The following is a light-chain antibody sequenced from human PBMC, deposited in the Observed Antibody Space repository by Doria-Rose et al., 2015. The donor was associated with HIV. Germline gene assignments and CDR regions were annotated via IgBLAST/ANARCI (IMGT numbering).Light chain of an antibody. CDR1: QSFSSTY. J-gene: IGKJ1*01. Sequence: TQSPGTLSLSPGERATLSCRASQSFSSTYLAWYQQKPGQAPSLLIYDGSTRATGIPDRFSASGSGTDFTLTINRLEPEDVALYCCHQYGTSWTFGQGTKVEI. V-gene: IGKV3-20*01. CDR2: DGS. CDR3: HQYGTSWT.